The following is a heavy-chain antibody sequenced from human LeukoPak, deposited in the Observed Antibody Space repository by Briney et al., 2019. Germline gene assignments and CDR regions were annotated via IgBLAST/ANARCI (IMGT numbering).Heavy chain of an antibody. CDR2: ISYHGNDR. Sequence: GGSLRLSCAASGFAFNNYAMHWVRQAPGKGLEWVAVISYHGNDRYYADSVKGRFTISRDNSKSTLFLQMNSLRAEDTAVYFCARDLAAAATWFDPWGQGTLVTVPS. CDR3: ARDLAAAATWFDP. D-gene: IGHD6-13*01. V-gene: IGHV3-30*03. CDR1: GFAFNNYA. J-gene: IGHJ5*02.